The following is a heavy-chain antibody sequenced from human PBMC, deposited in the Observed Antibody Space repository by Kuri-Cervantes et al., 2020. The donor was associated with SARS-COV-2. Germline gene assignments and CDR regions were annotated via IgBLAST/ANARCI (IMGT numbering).Heavy chain of an antibody. V-gene: IGHV4-38-2*02. J-gene: IGHJ6*03. CDR1: GYSISSGYY. Sequence: GSLRLSCTVSGYSISSGYYWGWIRQPPGKGLEWIGSIYHSGSTYYNPSLKSRVTLSVDTSKNQFSLKLSSVTAADTAVYYCARVDGLGYYYYYMGVWGKGTTVTVSS. D-gene: IGHD3/OR15-3a*01. CDR3: ARVDGLGYYYYYMGV. CDR2: IYHSGST.